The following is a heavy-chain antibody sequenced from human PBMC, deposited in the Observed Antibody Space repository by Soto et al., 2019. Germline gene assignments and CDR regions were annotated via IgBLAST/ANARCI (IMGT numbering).Heavy chain of an antibody. CDR2: IYYSGST. Sequence: PSETLSLTCTVSGGSISSGDYYWSWIRQPPGKGLEWIGYIYYSGSTYYNPSLKSRVTISVDTSKNQFSLKLSSVTAADTAVYYCASCSAEGVVIFDYWGQGTQVTVSS. J-gene: IGHJ4*02. CDR3: ASCSAEGVVIFDY. V-gene: IGHV4-30-4*01. CDR1: GGSISSGDYY. D-gene: IGHD2-2*01.